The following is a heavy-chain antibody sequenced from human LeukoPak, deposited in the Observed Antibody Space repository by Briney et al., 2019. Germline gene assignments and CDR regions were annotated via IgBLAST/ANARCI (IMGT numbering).Heavy chain of an antibody. D-gene: IGHD3-9*01. CDR3: AREGRYFDWLLYDY. CDR1: GGSISSYY. J-gene: IGHJ4*02. Sequence: SETLSLTCTVSGGSISSYYWSWIRQPPGKGLEWIGYIYYSGSTNYNPSLKSRVTISVDTSKNQFSLKLSSVTAADRAVYYCAREGRYFDWLLYDYWGQGTLVTVSS. CDR2: IYYSGST. V-gene: IGHV4-59*01.